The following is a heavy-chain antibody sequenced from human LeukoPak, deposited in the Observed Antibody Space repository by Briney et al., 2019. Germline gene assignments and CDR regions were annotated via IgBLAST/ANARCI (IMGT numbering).Heavy chain of an antibody. J-gene: IGHJ4*02. D-gene: IGHD2-2*02. CDR3: TSSAIPSGFDY. V-gene: IGHV3-53*01. CDR1: GFTVSSNY. Sequence: PGGSLRLSCAASGFTVSSNYMSWVRQAPGKGLEWVSVIYTGKTAHYTDSVKGRFTISRDDSRNSMFLEMNGLRAEDTATYYCTSSAIPSGFDYWGQGTLVTVSS. CDR2: IYTGKTA.